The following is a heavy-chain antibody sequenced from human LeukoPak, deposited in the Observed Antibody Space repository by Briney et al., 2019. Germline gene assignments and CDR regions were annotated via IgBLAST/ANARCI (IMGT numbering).Heavy chain of an antibody. CDR1: GDSITRNY. J-gene: IGHJ4*02. V-gene: IGHV4-59*01. Sequence: SETLSLTCTVSGDSITRNYWSWIRQPRGKGLECIGYLRYTGSMKHNSSLKGRITLSLDTSKNQFSLILSSVTAADTAMYYCARESSTSQSNLFDYWGQGTLVTVSS. CDR2: LRYTGSM. CDR3: ARESSTSQSNLFDY. D-gene: IGHD6-6*01.